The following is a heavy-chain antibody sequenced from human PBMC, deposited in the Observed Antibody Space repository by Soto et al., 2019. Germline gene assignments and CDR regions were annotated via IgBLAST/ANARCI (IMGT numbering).Heavy chain of an antibody. V-gene: IGHV3-48*03. CDR2: ISSSGSTI. Sequence: EVQLVESGGGLVQPGGSLRLSCAASGFTFSSYEMNWVRQAPGKGLEWVSYISSSGSTIYYADYVKGRFTISRENSKNSLYLEMNSLRAEDTAVYYCARDYITMIDGWGQGTLVTVSS. CDR3: ARDYITMIDG. J-gene: IGHJ4*02. D-gene: IGHD3-22*01. CDR1: GFTFSSYE.